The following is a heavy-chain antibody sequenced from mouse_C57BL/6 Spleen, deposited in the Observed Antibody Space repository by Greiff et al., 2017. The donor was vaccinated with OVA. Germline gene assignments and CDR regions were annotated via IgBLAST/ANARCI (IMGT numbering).Heavy chain of an antibody. CDR2: FYPGSGRI. CDR3: ARHEDHYSNYRFAY. D-gene: IGHD2-5*01. J-gene: IGHJ3*01. CDR1: GYTFTEYT. V-gene: IGHV1-62-2*01. Sequence: QVQLQQSGAELVKPGASVKLSCKASGYTFTEYTIHWVKQRSGQGLEWIGWFYPGSGRITYNEKFKDKATLTADKSSSTVSMERSRVTSEDSAVYFGARHEDHYSNYRFAYWGKGTLVTVSA.